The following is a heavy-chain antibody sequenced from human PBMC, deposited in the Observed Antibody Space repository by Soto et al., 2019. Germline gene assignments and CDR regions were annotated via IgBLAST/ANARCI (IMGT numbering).Heavy chain of an antibody. D-gene: IGHD2-2*01. Sequence: QVQLVQSGGGVVQPGRSLRLSCAASGFTFSSYVTHWVRQAPGKGLEWVAVISHDGSKKYYADAVKGRFTISRDNSKNTLYLQMNSLRAEDTAVYYCAKGGHDCVSTTCYLLVAFAVWGQGTMVTVSS. CDR2: ISHDGSKK. J-gene: IGHJ3*01. V-gene: IGHV3-30*18. CDR1: GFTFSSYV. CDR3: AKGGHDCVSTTCYLLVAFAV.